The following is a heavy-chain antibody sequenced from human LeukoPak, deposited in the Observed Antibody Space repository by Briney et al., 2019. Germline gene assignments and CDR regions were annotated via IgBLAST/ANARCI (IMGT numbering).Heavy chain of an antibody. CDR3: ARFYYDSSGSHAFDI. V-gene: IGHV1-69*02. CDR1: GGTFSSYT. J-gene: IGHJ3*02. Sequence: SVKVSCKASGGTFSSYTISWVRQAPGQGLEWMGRITPILGIANYAQKFQGRVTITADKSTSTAYMELSSLRSEDTAVYYCARFYYDSSGSHAFDIWGQGTMVTVSS. CDR2: ITPILGIA. D-gene: IGHD3-22*01.